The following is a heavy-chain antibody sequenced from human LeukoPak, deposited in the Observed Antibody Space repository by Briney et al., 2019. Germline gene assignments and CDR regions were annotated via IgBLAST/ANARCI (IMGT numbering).Heavy chain of an antibody. J-gene: IGHJ4*02. Sequence: PPETLSLTCAVYGESLNSYYWSWVRQPPGEGLEWIGEIYESGTTEYNPSLKSRVTISMVPSKQQFPLSLSSVTAADTAVYYCARGAWATRLGSWGLGTPVIVSS. CDR2: IYESGTT. CDR3: ARGAWATRLGS. CDR1: GESLNSYY. D-gene: IGHD2-15*01. V-gene: IGHV4-34*01.